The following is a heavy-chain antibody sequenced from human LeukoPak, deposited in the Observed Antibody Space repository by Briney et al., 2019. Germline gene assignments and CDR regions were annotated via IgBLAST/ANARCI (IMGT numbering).Heavy chain of an antibody. D-gene: IGHD3-10*01. CDR2: IWYDGSNK. V-gene: IGHV3-33*01. J-gene: IGHJ3*02. CDR1: GFTFSSYG. CDR3: ARGQYYYGSGSSDAFDI. Sequence: SGGSLRLSCAASGFTFSSYGMHWVRQAPGKGLEWVAVIWYDGSNKYYADSVKGRFTISRDNSKNTLYLQVNSLRAEDTAVYYCARGQYYYGSGSSDAFDIWGQGTMVTVSS.